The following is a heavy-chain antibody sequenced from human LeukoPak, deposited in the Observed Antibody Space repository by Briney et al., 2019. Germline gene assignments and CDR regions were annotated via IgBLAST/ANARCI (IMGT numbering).Heavy chain of an antibody. D-gene: IGHD4-23*01. V-gene: IGHV4-59*01. CDR3: ARERRGGNSD. J-gene: IGHJ4*02. CDR2: IYYSGST. CDR1: GGSFSGYY. Sequence: PSETLSLTCAVYGGSFSGYYWSWIRQPPGKGLEWIGYIYYSGSTNYNPSLKSRVTISVDTSKNQFSLKLSSVTAADTAVYYCARERRGGNSDWGQGTLVTVSS.